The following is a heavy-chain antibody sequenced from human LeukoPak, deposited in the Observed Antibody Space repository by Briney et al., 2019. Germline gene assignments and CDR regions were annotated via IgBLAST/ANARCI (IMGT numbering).Heavy chain of an antibody. D-gene: IGHD6-13*01. CDR1: GDTFKNYH. V-gene: IGHV1-18*01. CDR2: ISAYDRNT. Sequence: GASVKVSCKVFGDTFKNYHISWVRQAPGEGLEWMGWISAYDRNTNYAQQFRGRVTMTTDAATNTVYMELGSLTSDDTAVYYCARAFSSGWFPLDYWGQGTLVTVS. CDR3: ARAFSSGWFPLDY. J-gene: IGHJ4*02.